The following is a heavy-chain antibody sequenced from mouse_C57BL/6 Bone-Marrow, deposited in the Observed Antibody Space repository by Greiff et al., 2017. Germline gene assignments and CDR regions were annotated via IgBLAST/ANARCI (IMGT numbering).Heavy chain of an antibody. V-gene: IGHV1-42*01. CDR3: AREGSSLDY. CDR1: GYSFTGYY. D-gene: IGHD1-1*01. Sequence: VQLQQSGPELVKPGASVKISCKASGYSFTGYYMNWVKQSPEKSLEWIGEINPSTGGTTYNQKFQAKATLTVDKSSSTAYMQLKSLTSEDSAVYYCAREGSSLDYWGQGTTLTVSS. CDR2: INPSTGGT. J-gene: IGHJ2*01.